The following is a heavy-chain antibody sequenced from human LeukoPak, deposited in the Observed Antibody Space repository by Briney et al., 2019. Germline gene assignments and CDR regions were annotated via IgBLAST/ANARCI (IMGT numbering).Heavy chain of an antibody. CDR2: ISYGDGGT. CDR3: AKGAILSGYHSD. D-gene: IGHD3-22*01. Sequence: GGSLRLSCAASGFTVSSNYMSWVRQAPGRGLEWVSGISYGDGGTYYADSVKGRFTLSRDNSKNTLYLQMNSLRAEDTAVYYCAKGAILSGYHSDWGQGTLVTVSS. J-gene: IGHJ4*02. V-gene: IGHV3-23*01. CDR1: GFTVSSNY.